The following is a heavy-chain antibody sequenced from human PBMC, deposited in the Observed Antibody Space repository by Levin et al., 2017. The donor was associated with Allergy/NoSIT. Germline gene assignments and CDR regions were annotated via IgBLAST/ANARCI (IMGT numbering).Heavy chain of an antibody. CDR3: ARESRKGYNFMIFDY. D-gene: IGHD5-24*01. Sequence: PGGSLRLSCAASGFTFSSYGMHWVRQAPGKGLEWVAVIWYDGSNKYYADSVKGRFTISRDNSKNTLYLQMNSLRAEDTAVYYCARESRKGYNFMIFDYWGQGTLVTVSS. CDR2: IWYDGSNK. J-gene: IGHJ4*02. CDR1: GFTFSSYG. V-gene: IGHV3-33*01.